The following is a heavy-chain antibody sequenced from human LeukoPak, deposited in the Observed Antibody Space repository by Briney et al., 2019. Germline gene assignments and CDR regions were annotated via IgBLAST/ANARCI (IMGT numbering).Heavy chain of an antibody. J-gene: IGHJ4*02. Sequence: GGSLRLSCAASGFTFSSHSMNWVRQAPGKGLEWVSYISSSSSTIYYADSVKGRFTISRDNAKNSLYLQMNSLRAEDTAVYYCARDPAGGYFDYWGQGTLVTVSS. CDR3: ARDPAGGYFDY. CDR1: GFTFSSHS. CDR2: ISSSSSTI. D-gene: IGHD1-1*01. V-gene: IGHV3-48*01.